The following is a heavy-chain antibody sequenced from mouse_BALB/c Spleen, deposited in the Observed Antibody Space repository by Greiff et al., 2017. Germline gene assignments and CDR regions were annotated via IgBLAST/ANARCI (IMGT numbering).Heavy chain of an antibody. CDR3: TRYDGDYFDY. V-gene: IGHV1-69*02. D-gene: IGHD2-12*01. CDR1: GYTFTSYW. CDR2: IYPSDSYT. J-gene: IGHJ2*01. Sequence: VKLQQPGAELVRPGASVKLSCKASGYTFTSYWINWVKQRPGQGLEWIGNIYPSDSYTNYNQKFKDKATLTVDKSSSTAYMQLSSPTSEDSAVYYCTRYDGDYFDYGGQGTTLTVSS.